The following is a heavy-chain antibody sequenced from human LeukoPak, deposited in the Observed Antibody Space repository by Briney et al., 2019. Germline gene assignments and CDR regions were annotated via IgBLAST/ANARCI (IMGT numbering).Heavy chain of an antibody. CDR2: VDYRGNT. V-gene: IGHV4-59*01. CDR1: GGSISSYY. D-gene: IGHD2-15*01. J-gene: IGHJ6*02. Sequence: SETLSLTCTISGGSISSYYWSWIRQPPGKGLEWIGYVDYRGNTNYNPPLKSRVTIPIDTSKSLFSLKLNSVTAADTAVYYCARVEVGAVNRQWYGMDVWGQGTTVTVSS. CDR3: ARVEVGAVNRQWYGMDV.